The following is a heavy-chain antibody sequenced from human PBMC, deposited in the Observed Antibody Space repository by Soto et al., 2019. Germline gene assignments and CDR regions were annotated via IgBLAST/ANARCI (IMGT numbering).Heavy chain of an antibody. CDR3: ARVGGYSSSARDY. J-gene: IGHJ4*02. CDR1: GYTFTSYA. Sequence: VSSVKVSCKASGYTFTSYAMHWVRQAPGQRLEWMGWINAGNGNTKYSQKFQGRVTITRDTSASTAYMELSSLRSEDTAVYYCARVGGYSSSARDYWGQGTLVTVSS. V-gene: IGHV1-3*01. CDR2: INAGNGNT. D-gene: IGHD6-6*01.